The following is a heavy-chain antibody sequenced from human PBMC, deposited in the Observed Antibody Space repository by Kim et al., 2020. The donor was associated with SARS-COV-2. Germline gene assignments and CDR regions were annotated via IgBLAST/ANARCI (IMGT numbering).Heavy chain of an antibody. J-gene: IGHJ5*02. D-gene: IGHD2-8*01. Sequence: SVKVSCKASGGTFSSYAISWVRQAPGQGLEWMGGIIPIFGTANYAQKFQGRVTITADESTSTAYMELSSLRSEDTAVYYCAREVIVLMVYAIGGGRFDPWSQGTLVTVSS. V-gene: IGHV1-69*13. CDR3: AREVIVLMVYAIGGGRFDP. CDR2: IIPIFGTA. CDR1: GGTFSSYA.